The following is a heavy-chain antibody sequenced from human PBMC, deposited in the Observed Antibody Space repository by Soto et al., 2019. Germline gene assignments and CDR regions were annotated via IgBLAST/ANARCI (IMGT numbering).Heavy chain of an antibody. V-gene: IGHV3-9*01. D-gene: IGHD4-17*01. CDR2: ISWHSGNI. CDR3: AKAPDYGEREGWFAS. Sequence: EVQLVESGGGLVQPGRSLRLSCAASGFTFDDYAMHWVRQAPGKGLEWVSGISWHSGNIGYADSVKGRFTISRDNAKNSLYLQMNSLKPEDTALYYCAKAPDYGEREGWFASWGQGTLVTVSS. J-gene: IGHJ5*01. CDR1: GFTFDDYA.